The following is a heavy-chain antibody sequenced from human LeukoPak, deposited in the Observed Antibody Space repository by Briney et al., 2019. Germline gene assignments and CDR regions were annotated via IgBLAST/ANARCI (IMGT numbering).Heavy chain of an antibody. J-gene: IGHJ6*03. D-gene: IGHD3-10*01. V-gene: IGHV4-34*01. CDR2: ISHSGST. CDR1: GGSFSGYY. CDR3: ARVYYYGSGSYSLLGYYYMDV. Sequence: PSETLSLTCAVYGGSFSGYYWSWIRQPPGKGLEWIGEISHSGSTNYNPSLKSRVTISVDTSKNQFSLKLSSVTAADTAVYYCARVYYYGSGSYSLLGYYYMDVWGKGTTVTVSS.